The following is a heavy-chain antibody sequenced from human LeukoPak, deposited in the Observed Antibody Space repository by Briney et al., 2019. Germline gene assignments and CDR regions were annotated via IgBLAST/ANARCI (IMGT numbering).Heavy chain of an antibody. D-gene: IGHD1-1*01. V-gene: IGHV3-23*01. Sequence: PSETLSLTCTVSGGSISSYYWSWVRQAPGKGLEWVSAISDNGGDRKYAGSVKGRFTISRDNSKNTLYLQMNSLRAEDTAIYYCGRDWKLDYWGQGNLVTVSS. CDR2: ISDNGGDR. J-gene: IGHJ4*02. CDR3: GRDWKLDY. CDR1: GGSISSYY.